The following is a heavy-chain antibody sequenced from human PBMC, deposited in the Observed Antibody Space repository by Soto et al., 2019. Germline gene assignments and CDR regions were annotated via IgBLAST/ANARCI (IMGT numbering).Heavy chain of an antibody. CDR3: AREGGYCSGGSCYPGDAFDI. CDR2: ISSSSSYI. D-gene: IGHD2-15*01. Sequence: GGSLRLSCAASGFTFSSYSMNWVRQAPGKGLEWVSSISSSSSYIYYADSVKGRFTISRDNAKNSLYLQMNSLRAEDTAVYYCAREGGYCSGGSCYPGDAFDIWGQGTMVTVS. CDR1: GFTFSSYS. V-gene: IGHV3-21*01. J-gene: IGHJ3*02.